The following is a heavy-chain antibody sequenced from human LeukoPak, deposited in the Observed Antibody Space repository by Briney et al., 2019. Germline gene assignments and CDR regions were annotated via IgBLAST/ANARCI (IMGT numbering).Heavy chain of an antibody. Sequence: GGSLRLSCAASGFTFSDYYMSWIRQAPGKGLEWVSYISSSGSTIYYADSVKGRFTISRDNSKNTLYLQMNSLRAEDTAVYYCAKEVSTPSFDYWGQGTLVTVSS. D-gene: IGHD5/OR15-5a*01. CDR2: ISSSGSTI. CDR1: GFTFSDYY. CDR3: AKEVSTPSFDY. V-gene: IGHV3-11*01. J-gene: IGHJ4*02.